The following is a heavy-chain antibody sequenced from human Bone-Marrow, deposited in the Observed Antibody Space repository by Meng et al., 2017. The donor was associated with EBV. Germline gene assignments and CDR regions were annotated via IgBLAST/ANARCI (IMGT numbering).Heavy chain of an antibody. CDR3: ARGDDSSGLDY. D-gene: IGHD3-22*01. CDR1: GGSIASGGYS. J-gene: IGHJ4*02. CDR2: IYHSGST. Sequence: QLQLQESGPGLLKPSQPLSLTCVVSGGSIASGGYSWSWIRQPPGKGLEWIGYIYHSGSTSYNPSLKSRVTISVDRSKNQFSLKLNSVTAADTAVYYCARGDDSSGLDYWGQGTLVTVSS. V-gene: IGHV4-30-2*01.